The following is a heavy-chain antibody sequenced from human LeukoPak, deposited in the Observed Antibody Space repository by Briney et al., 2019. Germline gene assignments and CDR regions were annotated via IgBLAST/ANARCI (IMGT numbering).Heavy chain of an antibody. V-gene: IGHV3-23*01. CDR1: GFTFSSYA. J-gene: IGHJ4*02. CDR2: ISGSGGST. Sequence: GGSLRLSCAASGFTFSSYAMSWVRQAPGKGLEWVSAISGSGGSTYYADSVKGRFTISRDNSKNTLYLQMNSLRAEDTAVYYCAKHTIFGVVTHYFDYWGQGTLVTFSS. D-gene: IGHD3-3*01. CDR3: AKHTIFGVVTHYFDY.